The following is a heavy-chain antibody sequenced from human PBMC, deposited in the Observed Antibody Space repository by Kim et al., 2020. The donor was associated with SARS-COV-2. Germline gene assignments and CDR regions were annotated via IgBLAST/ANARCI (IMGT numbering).Heavy chain of an antibody. J-gene: IGHJ3*02. CDR3: ARWGGEMATISDAFDI. D-gene: IGHD5-12*01. V-gene: IGHV4-31*03. CDR2: IYYSGST. CDR1: GGSISSGGYY. Sequence: SETLSLTCTVSGGSISSGGYYWSWIRQHPGKGLEWIGYIYYSGSTYYNPSLKSRVTISVDTSKNQFSLQLSSVTAADTAVYYCARWGGEMATISDAFDIWGQGTMVTVSS.